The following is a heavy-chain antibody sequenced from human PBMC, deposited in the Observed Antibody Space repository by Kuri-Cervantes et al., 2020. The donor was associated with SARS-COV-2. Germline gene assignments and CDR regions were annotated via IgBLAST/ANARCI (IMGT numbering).Heavy chain of an antibody. D-gene: IGHD3-3*01. CDR3: ARDDVDFWSGYYNSGNYYYGMDV. CDR2: IIPIFGTA. CDR1: GGTFSSYA. V-gene: IGHV1-69*06. J-gene: IGHJ6*02. Sequence: SVKVSCKASGGTFSSYAISWVRQAPGQGLEWMGGIIPIFGTANYAQKFQGRVTITADKSTSTAYMELSSLRSEDTAVYYCARDDVDFWSGYYNSGNYYYGMDVWGQGTTVTVSS.